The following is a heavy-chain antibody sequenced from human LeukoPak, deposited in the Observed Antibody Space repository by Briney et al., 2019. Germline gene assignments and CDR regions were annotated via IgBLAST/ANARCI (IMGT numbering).Heavy chain of an antibody. J-gene: IGHJ4*02. V-gene: IGHV3-23*01. D-gene: IGHD3-22*01. CDR1: GFTFSNYA. Sequence: GESLKISCAASGFTFSNYAMSWVRQAPGKGLEWVSAISGSGGTTFYADSVKGRFTISRDNSKNTLYLQMNSLRAEDTAVYYCARNYYDSSAYYYFDYWGQGTLVTVSS. CDR3: ARNYYDSSAYYYFDY. CDR2: ISGSGGTT.